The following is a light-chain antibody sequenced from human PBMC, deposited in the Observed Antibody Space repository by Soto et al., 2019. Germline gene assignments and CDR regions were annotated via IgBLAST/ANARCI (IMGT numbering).Light chain of an antibody. CDR2: EVT. CDR3: SSHGGSGI. CDR1: SSDVAYYNY. J-gene: IGLJ2*01. Sequence: QSALTQPPSASGSPGQSVTISCSGTSSDVAYYNYVSWYQQHPGKAPKLIIYEVTKRPAGVPDRFSGSKSGNTASLTVSGLQPEDEADYYCSSHGGSGIFGGGTKLTVL. V-gene: IGLV2-8*01.